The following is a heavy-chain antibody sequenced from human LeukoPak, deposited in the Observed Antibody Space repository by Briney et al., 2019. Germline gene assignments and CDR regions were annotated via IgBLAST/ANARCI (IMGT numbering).Heavy chain of an antibody. CDR1: GYTFTGYY. D-gene: IGHD3-10*01. CDR2: INPNSGGT. CDR3: ARGIPELWFGELWWFDP. V-gene: IGHV1-2*02. J-gene: IGHJ5*02. Sequence: GASVKVSRKASGYTFTGYYMHWVRQAPGQGLEWMGWINPNSGGTNYAQKFQGRVTMTRDTSISTAYMELSRLRSDDTAVYYCARGIPELWFGELWWFDPWGQGTLVTVSS.